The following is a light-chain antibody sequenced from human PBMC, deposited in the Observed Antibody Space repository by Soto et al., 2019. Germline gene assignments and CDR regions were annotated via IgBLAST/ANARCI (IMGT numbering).Light chain of an antibody. CDR3: SSYTSSSTPYV. Sequence: QSALTQPASVSGSPGQSITISCTGTSSDVGGYNYVSWYQQQPGKAPKLMIYDVSNRPSGVSNRFSGSKSGNTASLTISGLQAEDEADYYCSSYTSSSTPYVFGTGTQLTVL. CDR1: SSDVGGYNY. CDR2: DVS. J-gene: IGLJ1*01. V-gene: IGLV2-14*01.